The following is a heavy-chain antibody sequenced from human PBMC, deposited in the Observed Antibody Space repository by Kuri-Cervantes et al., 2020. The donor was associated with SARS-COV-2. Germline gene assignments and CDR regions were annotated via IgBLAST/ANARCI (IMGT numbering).Heavy chain of an antibody. Sequence: GESLKISCAASGFTFSSYAMHWVRQAPGKGLEWVAVISYDGSNKYYADSVKGRFTISRDNSKNTLYLQMNSLRAEDTAVYYCAKVVVAATPREGYYYYYMDVWGKGTTVTVSS. V-gene: IGHV3-30*04. J-gene: IGHJ6*03. CDR3: AKVVVAATPREGYYYYYMDV. CDR1: GFTFSSYA. CDR2: ISYDGSNK. D-gene: IGHD2-15*01.